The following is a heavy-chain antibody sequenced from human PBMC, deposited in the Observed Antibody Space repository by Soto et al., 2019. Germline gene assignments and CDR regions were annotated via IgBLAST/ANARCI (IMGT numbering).Heavy chain of an antibody. CDR1: GGSFSGYY. CDR3: ARTGLRYFDWLLYNNWFDP. J-gene: IGHJ5*02. Sequence: PSETLSLTCAVYGGSFSGYYWWCIRQPPGKGLEWSGEINHSGSTNYNPSLKSRVTISVDTSKNQFSLKLSPVTAADTAVYYCARTGLRYFDWLLYNNWFDPWGQGTLVTVSS. V-gene: IGHV4-34*01. CDR2: INHSGST. D-gene: IGHD3-9*01.